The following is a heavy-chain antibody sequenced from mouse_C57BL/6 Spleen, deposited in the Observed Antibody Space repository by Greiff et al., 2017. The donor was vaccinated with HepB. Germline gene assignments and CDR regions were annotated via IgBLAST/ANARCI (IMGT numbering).Heavy chain of an antibody. CDR3: ARWGITTVSYAMDY. J-gene: IGHJ4*01. CDR1: GFTFSSYG. CDR2: ISSGGSYT. D-gene: IGHD1-1*01. Sequence: DVKLVESGGDLVKPGGSLKLSCAASGFTFSSYGMSWVRQTPDKRLEWVATISSGGSYTYYPDSVKGRFTISRDNAKNTLYLQMSSLKSEDTAMYYCARWGITTVSYAMDYWGQGTSVTVSS. V-gene: IGHV5-6*02.